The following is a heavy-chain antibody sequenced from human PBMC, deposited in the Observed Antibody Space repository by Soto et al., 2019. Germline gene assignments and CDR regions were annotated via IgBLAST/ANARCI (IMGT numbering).Heavy chain of an antibody. V-gene: IGHV1-18*01. CDR3: ARGTRRTADP. Sequence: QVQLVQSGGEVKKPGASVRVSCRTSGYIFTSYGISWVRQAPGQGLEWMGWISAYNYDTVYAQKFQGRLSLTTDTATITAYMELRRLSSDDTAVYYCARGTRRTADPWGQGTLVTVSS. D-gene: IGHD1-1*01. CDR1: GYIFTSYG. J-gene: IGHJ5*02. CDR2: ISAYNYDT.